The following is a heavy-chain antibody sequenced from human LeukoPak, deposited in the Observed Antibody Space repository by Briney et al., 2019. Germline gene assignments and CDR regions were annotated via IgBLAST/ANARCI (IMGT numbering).Heavy chain of an antibody. CDR3: ARVGNYDFWSGYDWFDP. CDR1: GGSISSYY. CDR2: IYYSGST. V-gene: IGHV4-59*01. J-gene: IGHJ5*02. D-gene: IGHD3-3*01. Sequence: PSETLSLTCTVSGGSISSYYWSWIRQPPGKGLEWIGYIYYSGSTNYNPPLKSRVTISVDTSKDQFSLKLSSVTAADTAVYYCARVGNYDFWSGYDWFDPWGQGTLVTVSS.